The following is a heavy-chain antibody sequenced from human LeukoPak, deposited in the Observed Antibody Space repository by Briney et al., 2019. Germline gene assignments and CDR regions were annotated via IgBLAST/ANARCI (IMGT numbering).Heavy chain of an antibody. CDR2: ISSSGSTI. V-gene: IGHV3-48*03. D-gene: IGHD6-19*01. CDR1: GFTFSSYE. J-gene: IGHJ4*02. CDR3: ARELAVATTGGDY. Sequence: GGSLRLSCAASGFTFSSYEMNWVRQAPGKGLEWVSYISSSGSTIYYADSVKGRFTISRDNAKNSLYLQMNSLRAKDTAVYYCARELAVATTGGDYWGQGTLVTVSS.